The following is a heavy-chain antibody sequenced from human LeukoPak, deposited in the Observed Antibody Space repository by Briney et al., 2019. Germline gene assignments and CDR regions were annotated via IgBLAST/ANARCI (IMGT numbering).Heavy chain of an antibody. Sequence: VSVKVSCKASGYTFTNHGITWVRQAPGQGLEWMGWISTYKDNTKYAQKFQGRVTMTTDTSTSTAYMELRNLRSDDTAVYYCARGGGWEYGDYEGRWFDPWGQGTLVTVSS. D-gene: IGHD4-17*01. V-gene: IGHV1-18*01. CDR1: GYTFTNHG. J-gene: IGHJ5*02. CDR2: ISTYKDNT. CDR3: ARGGGWEYGDYEGRWFDP.